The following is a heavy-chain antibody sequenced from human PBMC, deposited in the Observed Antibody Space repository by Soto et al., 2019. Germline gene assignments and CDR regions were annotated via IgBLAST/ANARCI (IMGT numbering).Heavy chain of an antibody. CDR1: GFIFSAFG. J-gene: IGHJ4*02. D-gene: IGHD1-26*01. CDR3: ARDRDGGTYTYFDN. Sequence: QVQLVESGGGVVQPGRSLRLSCAASGFIFSAFGIHWVRQAPGKGLEWVAFLSHDGDDKYYADSVRGRFSISRDNSKNTVYLQMNRLRADDTAVYYCARDRDGGTYTYFDNWGQGTRVTVSS. CDR2: LSHDGDDK. V-gene: IGHV3-30*03.